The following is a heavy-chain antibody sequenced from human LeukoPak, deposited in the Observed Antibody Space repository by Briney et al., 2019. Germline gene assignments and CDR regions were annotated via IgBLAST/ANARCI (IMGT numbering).Heavy chain of an antibody. V-gene: IGHV4-34*01. CDR3: ARGSRVIIDFWSGYYGMLDY. D-gene: IGHD3-3*01. Sequence: SETLSLTCAVYGGSFSGYYWSWIRQPPGKGLEWIGEINHSGSTNYNPSLKSRVTISVDTTKNQFSLKLSSVTAADTAVYYCARGSRVIIDFWSGYYGMLDYWGQGTLVTVSS. J-gene: IGHJ4*02. CDR2: INHSGST. CDR1: GGSFSGYY.